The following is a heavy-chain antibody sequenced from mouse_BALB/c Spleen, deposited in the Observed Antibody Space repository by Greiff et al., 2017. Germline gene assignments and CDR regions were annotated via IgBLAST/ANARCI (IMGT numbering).Heavy chain of an antibody. CDR3: ARELTTSGFDY. Sequence: EVKLQQSGPELVKPGASVKMSCKASGYTFTSYVMHWVKQKPGQGLEWIGYINPYNDGTKYNEKFKGKATLTSDKSSSTAYMELSSLTSEDSAVYYCARELTTSGFDYWGQGTTLTVSS. V-gene: IGHV1-14*01. J-gene: IGHJ2*01. D-gene: IGHD2-1*01. CDR1: GYTFTSYV. CDR2: INPYNDGT.